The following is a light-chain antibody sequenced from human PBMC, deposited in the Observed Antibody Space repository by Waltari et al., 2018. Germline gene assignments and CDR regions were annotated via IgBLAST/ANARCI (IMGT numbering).Light chain of an antibody. J-gene: IGKJ1*01. CDR1: QSVSSN. CDR2: GSS. V-gene: IGKV3-15*01. Sequence: EIVMTQSPATLSVSPGERATLSCRASQSVSSNLAWYQQKPGQAPRILIHGSSTRATGIPARFSGSGYGTEFTLTISSLQSEDFAVYYCQQYNNVPPGAFGQGTKVEIK. CDR3: QQYNNVPPGA.